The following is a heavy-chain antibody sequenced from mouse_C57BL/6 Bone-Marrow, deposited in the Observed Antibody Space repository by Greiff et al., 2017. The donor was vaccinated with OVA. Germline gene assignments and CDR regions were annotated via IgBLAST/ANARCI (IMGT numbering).Heavy chain of an antibody. Sequence: EVMLVESGGGLVKPGGSLKLSCAASGFTFSSYAMSWVRQTPEKRLEWVATISDGGSYTYYPDNVKGRFTISRDNAKNNLYLQMSHLKTEDTAMYDCARGNWYFDVWGTGTTVTVSS. J-gene: IGHJ1*03. CDR2: ISDGGSYT. CDR3: ARGNWYFDV. CDR1: GFTFSSYA. V-gene: IGHV5-4*03. D-gene: IGHD1-1*02.